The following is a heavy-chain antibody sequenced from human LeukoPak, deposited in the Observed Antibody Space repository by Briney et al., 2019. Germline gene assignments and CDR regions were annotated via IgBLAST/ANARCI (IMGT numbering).Heavy chain of an antibody. J-gene: IGHJ4*02. CDR2: IWYDGSNK. CDR1: GFTLSSYG. V-gene: IGHV3-33*06. Sequence: GDPLRLSCAASGFTLSSYGMHWPPHPPGEGVGCVAVIWYDGSNKYYADSVKGQLNIYRDNSKNTLYLQMNSLRAEDTAVYYCANLRQPSPGWGEGTLVTVS. CDR3: ANLRQPSPG. D-gene: IGHD3-16*01.